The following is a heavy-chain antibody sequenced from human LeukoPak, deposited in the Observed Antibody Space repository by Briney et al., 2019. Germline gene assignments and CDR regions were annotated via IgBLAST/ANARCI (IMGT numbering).Heavy chain of an antibody. CDR2: INPNSGGT. Sequence: ASVKVSCKAPGYNFTGYCMHWVRQAPGQGLEWMGRINPNSGGTNYAQKFQGRVTMTRDTSISTAYMELSRLRSDDTAVCYCARDSGTAMVNYWGQGTLVTVSS. D-gene: IGHD5-18*01. CDR3: ARDSGTAMVNY. V-gene: IGHV1-2*06. CDR1: GYNFTGYC. J-gene: IGHJ4*02.